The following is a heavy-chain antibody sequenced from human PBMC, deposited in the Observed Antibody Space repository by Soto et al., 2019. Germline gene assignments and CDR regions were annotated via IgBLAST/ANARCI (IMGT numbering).Heavy chain of an antibody. V-gene: IGHV1-8*01. Sequence: QVQLVQSGAEVKKPGASVKVSCKTSGYSFTSYDVNWVRQVPGQGLEWMGWMNTQFDNTGYAQNVQGRVIMSRDTSIGTAYMELNNLMSDDTAVYYCARGDQYSGFASWGQGTLVTVSS. CDR3: ARGDQYSGFAS. CDR1: GYSFTSYD. J-gene: IGHJ5*01. CDR2: MNTQFDNT. D-gene: IGHD5-18*01.